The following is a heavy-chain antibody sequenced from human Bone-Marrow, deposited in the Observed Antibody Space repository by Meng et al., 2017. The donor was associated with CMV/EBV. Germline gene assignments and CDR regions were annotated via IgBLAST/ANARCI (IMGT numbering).Heavy chain of an antibody. Sequence: ASVKVSCKASGHTFTRNGISWVRQAPGQGLEWMGWISAYNANTYYAQKLQGRFTMTTDTSTSTAFMELRSLRSDDTAVYYCASVVATSGYYRGDIYFFDYWGQGTLVTGSS. CDR1: GHTFTRNG. J-gene: IGHJ4*02. CDR3: ASVVATSGYYRGDIYFFDY. D-gene: IGHD3-22*01. CDR2: ISAYNANT. V-gene: IGHV1-18*01.